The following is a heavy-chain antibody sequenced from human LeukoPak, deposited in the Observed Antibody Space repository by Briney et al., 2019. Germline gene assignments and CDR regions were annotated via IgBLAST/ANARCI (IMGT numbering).Heavy chain of an antibody. CDR3: TTGPFDYYGSASYLANGMDV. CDR1: GFTFTNAW. Sequence: GGSLRLSCAASGFTFTNAWMSWVRQAPGKGLEWVGRIKSKTDGGTTDYSAPVKGRFTISRDDSKNTLYLQMNSLKTEDTAVYYCTTGPFDYYGSASYLANGMDVWGQGTTVTVSS. J-gene: IGHJ6*02. D-gene: IGHD3-10*01. CDR2: IKSKTDGGTT. V-gene: IGHV3-15*01.